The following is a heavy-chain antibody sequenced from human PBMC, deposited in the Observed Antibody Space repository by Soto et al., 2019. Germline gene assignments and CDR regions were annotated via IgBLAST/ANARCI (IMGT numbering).Heavy chain of an antibody. V-gene: IGHV4-39*01. J-gene: IGHJ4*02. CDR3: ARHRLLTPPVY. CDR1: GGSISSNNYY. Sequence: QLQLQESGPGLVKPSETLSLTCTVSGGSISSNNYYWGWIRQPPRKGLEWIGSIYYSGTTYYNPSLKNRLTISVDTSKNQFSLKLSSVTAADTAMYYCARHRLLTPPVYWGQGTLVTVSS. D-gene: IGHD1-26*01. CDR2: IYYSGTT.